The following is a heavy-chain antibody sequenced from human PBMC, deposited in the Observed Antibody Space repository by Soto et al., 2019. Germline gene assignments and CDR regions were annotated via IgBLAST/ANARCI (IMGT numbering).Heavy chain of an antibody. CDR2: IQSSGPT. D-gene: IGHD2-2*01. J-gene: IGHJ5*02. V-gene: IGHV3-66*01. CDR3: ARDGPKDIVVVPAAMYNWFDP. CDR1: GFAVSSKY. Sequence: PGGSLRLSCAASGFAVSSKYMSWVRQAPGKGLEWVSLIQSSGPTYYADSVKGRFTISRDNAKNSLYLQMNSLRAEDTAVYYCARDGPKDIVVVPAAMYNWFDPWGQGTLVTVSS.